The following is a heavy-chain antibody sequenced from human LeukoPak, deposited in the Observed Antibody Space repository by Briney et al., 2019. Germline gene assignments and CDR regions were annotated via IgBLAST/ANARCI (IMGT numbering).Heavy chain of an antibody. D-gene: IGHD5-24*01. V-gene: IGHV4-59*01. CDR3: ARGRDGYTLDYYYYHYMDV. CDR2: LYYGGST. CDR1: GDSFRDYY. Sequence: SETLSLTCNVSGDSFRDYYWIWIRQPPGKGLEWIGYLYYGGSTSYNPSLKSRVTFSVDTSKNQFSLKLNSVTAADTAVYYCARGRDGYTLDYYYYHYMDVGGKGTTVTVS. J-gene: IGHJ6*03.